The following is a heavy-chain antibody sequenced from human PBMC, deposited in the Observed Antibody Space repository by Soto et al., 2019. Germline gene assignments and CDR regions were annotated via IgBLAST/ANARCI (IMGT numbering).Heavy chain of an antibody. CDR1: GFTVSTHN. Sequence: EVQLVESGGGLVQPGGSLRLSCAASGFTVSTHNMNWVRQAPGKGLEWISYITSSGVTIYADSVKGRFTISRDNDKNSLYLKMNSRGAEDAAVYFCVGEVGFLLVYLGQGTLVAVCS. CDR3: VGEVGFLLVY. D-gene: IGHD1-26*01. J-gene: IGHJ4*02. CDR2: ITSSGVTI. V-gene: IGHV3-48*01.